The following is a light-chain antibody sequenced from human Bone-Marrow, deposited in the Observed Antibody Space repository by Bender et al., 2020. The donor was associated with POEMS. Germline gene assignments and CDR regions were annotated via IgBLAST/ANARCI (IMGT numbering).Light chain of an antibody. CDR2: EVS. J-gene: IGLJ3*02. V-gene: IGLV2-14*02. CDR3: AAWEDSLNGWV. Sequence: QSALSQPASVSGTPGQSITISCTGSSNDIGSYNLVSWYQQNPGKAPKFIMYEVSKRPSGVPDRFTGSKSGTSASLAISGLQSEDEADYYCAAWEDSLNGWVFGGGTKLTVL. CDR1: SNDIGSYNL.